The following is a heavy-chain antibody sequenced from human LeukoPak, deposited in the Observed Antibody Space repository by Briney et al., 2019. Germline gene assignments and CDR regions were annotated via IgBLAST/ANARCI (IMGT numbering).Heavy chain of an antibody. CDR3: AREPSIDYNFWSGYFDY. CDR1: DDSISSYY. Sequence: PSETLSLTCTVSDDSISSYYCSWIRQPAGKGLEWIGRIYTSGSTNYNPSLKSRVTMSVDTSKNQFSLKLSSVTAADTAVYYCAREPSIDYNFWSGYFDYWGQGILVTVSS. CDR2: IYTSGST. D-gene: IGHD3-3*01. V-gene: IGHV4-4*07. J-gene: IGHJ4*02.